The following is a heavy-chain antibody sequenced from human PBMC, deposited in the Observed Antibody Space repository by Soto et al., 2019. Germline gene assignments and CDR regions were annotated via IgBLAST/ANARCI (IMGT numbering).Heavy chain of an antibody. CDR3: ASFYYDSSGYLPSPYYYYYGMDV. CDR1: GFTFSSYA. Sequence: PGGSLRLSFAASGFTFSSYAVSWVRQAQGKGLEWVSGISASGGSTYYVDSVKGRFTISRDNSKNSLYLQMNSLRAEDTAVYYSASFYYDSSGYLPSPYYYYYGMDVWGQGTTVTVSS. V-gene: IGHV3-23*01. D-gene: IGHD3-22*01. CDR2: ISASGGST. J-gene: IGHJ6*02.